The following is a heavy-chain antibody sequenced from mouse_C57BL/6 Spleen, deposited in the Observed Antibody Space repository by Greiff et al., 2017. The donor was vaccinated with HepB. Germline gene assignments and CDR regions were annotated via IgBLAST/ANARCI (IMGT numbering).Heavy chain of an antibody. CDR2: INPNNGGT. J-gene: IGHJ4*01. V-gene: IGHV1-22*01. CDR3: ASGVTTVVADYAMDY. Sequence: VQLQQSGPELVKPGASVKMSCKASGYTFTDYNMHWVKQSHGKSLEWIGYINPNNGGTSYNQKFKGKATLTVNKSSSTAYMELRSLTSEDSAVYYCASGVTTVVADYAMDYWGQGTSVTVSS. CDR1: GYTFTDYN. D-gene: IGHD1-1*01.